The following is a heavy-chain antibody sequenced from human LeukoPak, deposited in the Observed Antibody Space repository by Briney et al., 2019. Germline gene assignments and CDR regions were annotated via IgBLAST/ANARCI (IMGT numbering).Heavy chain of an antibody. Sequence: PGRSLRLSCAASGFTFSSYGMHWVRQAPGKGLEWVAVIWYDGSNKYYADSVKGRFTISRDNSKNTLYLQMNSLRAEDTAVYYCAKAMGPVVPAANESDPWGQGTLVTVSS. J-gene: IGHJ5*02. D-gene: IGHD2-2*01. CDR2: IWYDGSNK. V-gene: IGHV3-33*06. CDR3: AKAMGPVVPAANESDP. CDR1: GFTFSSYG.